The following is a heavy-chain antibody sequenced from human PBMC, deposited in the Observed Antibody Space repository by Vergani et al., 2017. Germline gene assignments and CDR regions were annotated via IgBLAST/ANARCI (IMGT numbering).Heavy chain of an antibody. D-gene: IGHD1-26*01. CDR1: GFTFSSYA. Sequence: EVQLLESGGGLVQPGGSLRLSCAASGFTFSSYAMCWVRPAPGKGLEWVSAISGSGGSTYYADSVNGRFTSSRDNSKDTLYLQMNSQRADVTAVYDCAKAVLGAAIDEGLFDPWGQGTLVTVSS. V-gene: IGHV3-23*01. J-gene: IGHJ5*02. CDR3: AKAVLGAAIDEGLFDP. CDR2: ISGSGGST.